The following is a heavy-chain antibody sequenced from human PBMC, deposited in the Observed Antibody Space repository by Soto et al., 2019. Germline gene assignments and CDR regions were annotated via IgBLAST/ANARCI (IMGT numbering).Heavy chain of an antibody. V-gene: IGHV1-2*02. CDR1: GYTFTGYY. CDR2: INPNSGGT. CDR3: ARSTYITGTTWANFDY. D-gene: IGHD1-7*01. J-gene: IGHJ4*02. Sequence: ASVKVSCKASGYTFTGYYMHWVRQAPGQGLEWMGWINPNSGGTNYAQKFQGRVTMTRDTSISTAYMELSRLRSDDTAVYYCARSTYITGTTWANFDYWGQGTLVTVPQ.